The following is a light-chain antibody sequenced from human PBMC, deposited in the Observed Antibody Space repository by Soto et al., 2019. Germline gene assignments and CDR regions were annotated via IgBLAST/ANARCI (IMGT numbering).Light chain of an antibody. Sequence: IHITNSPSSLPASVDDRVTITCRPSQDIRNDLGWFQLKPGKAPKFLIYDASTLESGVPSRVSGSGSGTEFTLTISSLQPDDFATYYCQQYDNYPLTFGGGTKVDI. CDR3: QQYDNYPLT. V-gene: IGKV1-17*01. CDR1: QDIRND. J-gene: IGKJ4*01. CDR2: DAS.